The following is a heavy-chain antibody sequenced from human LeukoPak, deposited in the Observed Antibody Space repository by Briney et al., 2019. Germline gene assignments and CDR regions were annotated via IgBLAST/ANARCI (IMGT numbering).Heavy chain of an antibody. Sequence: SETLSLTCTVSGGSISSGGYYWSWIRQPPGKGLEWIGYVYHSGSTYYNPSLKSRVTISVDRSKNQFSLKLSSVTAADTAVYYCAREGGFRDYYYMDVWGKGTTVTVSS. D-gene: IGHD3-16*01. V-gene: IGHV4-30-2*01. CDR3: AREGGFRDYYYMDV. J-gene: IGHJ6*03. CDR1: GGSISSGGYY. CDR2: VYHSGST.